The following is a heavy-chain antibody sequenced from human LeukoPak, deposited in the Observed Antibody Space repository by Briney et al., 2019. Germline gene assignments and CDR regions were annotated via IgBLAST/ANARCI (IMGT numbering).Heavy chain of an antibody. CDR2: IYYSGST. V-gene: IGHV4-59*01. Sequence: SETLSLTCTVSGGSISSYYWSWIRQPPGKGLEWIRYIYYSGSTNYNPSLKSRVTISVDTSKNQFSLKLSSVTAADTAVYYCARSNGYPPWLPQPSFDYWGQGTLVTVSS. D-gene: IGHD5-12*01. J-gene: IGHJ4*02. CDR1: GGSISSYY. CDR3: ARSNGYPPWLPQPSFDY.